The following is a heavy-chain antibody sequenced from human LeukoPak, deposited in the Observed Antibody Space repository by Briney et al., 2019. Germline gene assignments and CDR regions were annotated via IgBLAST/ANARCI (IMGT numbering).Heavy chain of an antibody. CDR1: GFTFSSYW. Sequence: PGGSLRLSCAASGFTFSSYWMSWVRQAPGKGLEWVSYISSSGSTIYYADSVKGRFTISRDNAKNSLYLQMNSLRAEDTAVYYCARTELYYDILTGYGGYFDYWGQGTLVTVSS. J-gene: IGHJ4*02. CDR2: ISSSGSTI. CDR3: ARTELYYDILTGYGGYFDY. D-gene: IGHD3-9*01. V-gene: IGHV3-48*04.